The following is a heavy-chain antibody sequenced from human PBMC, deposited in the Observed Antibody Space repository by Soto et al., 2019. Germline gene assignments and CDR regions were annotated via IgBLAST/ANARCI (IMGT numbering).Heavy chain of an antibody. V-gene: IGHV1-46*01. J-gene: IGHJ6*02. CDR2: INPSGGST. Sequence: QVQLVQSGAEVKKPGASVKVSCKASGYTFTSYYMHWVRQAPGQGLEWMGIINPSGGSTSYAQKFQGRVTMTRDTSTSPVYMELSSLRSEDTAVYYCARAGPVRGVHYYGMDVWGQGTTVTVSS. D-gene: IGHD3-10*01. CDR3: ARAGPVRGVHYYGMDV. CDR1: GYTFTSYY.